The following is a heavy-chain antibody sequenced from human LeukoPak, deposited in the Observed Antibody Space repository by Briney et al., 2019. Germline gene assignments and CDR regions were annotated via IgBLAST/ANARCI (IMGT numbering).Heavy chain of an antibody. Sequence: AGGSLRLSCAASGFPFSIYAMSWVRQAPEKGLEWVSVISASADRTYYADSVKGRFTISRDNSKNTLYLQMNSLRAEDTAVYYCASPVVRGQNYWGQGTLVTVSS. CDR2: ISASADRT. D-gene: IGHD4-23*01. CDR1: GFPFSIYA. CDR3: ASPVVRGQNY. V-gene: IGHV3-23*01. J-gene: IGHJ4*02.